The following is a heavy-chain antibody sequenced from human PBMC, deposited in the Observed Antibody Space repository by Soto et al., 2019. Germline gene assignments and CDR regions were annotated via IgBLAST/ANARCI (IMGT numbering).Heavy chain of an antibody. Sequence: EVQLLESGGGLVQPGGSLRLSCAASGFTFSSYAMSWVRQAPGKGLEWVSAISGSGGSTYYADSVKGRFTISRDNSKNTQYLQMNSLRAEDTAVYYCAKEGEDTAMANLYYYYYGMDVWGQGTTVTVSS. D-gene: IGHD5-18*01. CDR3: AKEGEDTAMANLYYYYYGMDV. CDR1: GFTFSSYA. V-gene: IGHV3-23*01. J-gene: IGHJ6*02. CDR2: ISGSGGST.